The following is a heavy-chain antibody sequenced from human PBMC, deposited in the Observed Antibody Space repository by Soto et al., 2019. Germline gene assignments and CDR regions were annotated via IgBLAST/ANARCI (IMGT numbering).Heavy chain of an antibody. Sequence: EVQLVESGGGLVQPGGSLRLSCAASGSTVSSNYMSWVRQAPGQGLEWVSVIYSGGSTYYADSVKGRFTISRDNSKNTLHLQMNSLRAEDTAVYYCANQRGGYDRDFDYWGQGTLVTVSS. V-gene: IGHV3-66*01. CDR1: GSTVSSNY. CDR3: ANQRGGYDRDFDY. CDR2: IYSGGST. J-gene: IGHJ4*02. D-gene: IGHD5-12*01.